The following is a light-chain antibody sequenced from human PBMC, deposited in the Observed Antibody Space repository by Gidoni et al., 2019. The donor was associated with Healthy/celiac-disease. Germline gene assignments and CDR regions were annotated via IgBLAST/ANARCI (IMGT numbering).Light chain of an antibody. Sequence: SYELTQSPSVSVSPGQTASITCSGDKLGDKYACWYQQKPGQPPVLVIYQDSKRPSGIPERFSGSNSGNTATLTISGTQAMDEADYYCQAWDSSTYPFGGGTKLTVL. J-gene: IGLJ2*01. V-gene: IGLV3-1*01. CDR1: KLGDKY. CDR3: QAWDSSTYP. CDR2: QDS.